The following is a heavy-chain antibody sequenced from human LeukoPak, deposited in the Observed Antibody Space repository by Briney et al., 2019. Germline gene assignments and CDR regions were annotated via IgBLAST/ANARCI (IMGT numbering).Heavy chain of an antibody. V-gene: IGHV3-48*03. CDR1: GFTFSSYE. J-gene: IGHJ4*02. CDR2: ISSSGSTI. Sequence: PGGSLRLSCAASGFTFSSYEMNWVRQAPGKGLEWVSYISSSGSTIYYADSVKGRFTISRDNAKNSLYLQMNSLRAEDTAVYYCAREPPYYDSSGYYDYWAREPWSPSPQ. CDR3: AREPPYYDSSGYYDY. D-gene: IGHD3-22*01.